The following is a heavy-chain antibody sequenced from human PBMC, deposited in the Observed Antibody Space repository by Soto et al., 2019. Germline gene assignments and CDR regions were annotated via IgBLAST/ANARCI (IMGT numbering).Heavy chain of an antibody. CDR1: DGSISTYF. CDR2: IYHSGTA. V-gene: IGHV4-59*01. CDR3: ARGKYCSGGSCERFDP. Sequence: QVQLQESGPGLVQPSETLSLTCTVSDGSISTYFWTWIRQPPGKGLEWIGHIYHSGTADYNPPPKSRVAMSVDTSKNQFSLNLTSVTAADTATYYCARGKYCSGGSCERFDPWGQGALVTVSS. D-gene: IGHD2-15*01. J-gene: IGHJ5*02.